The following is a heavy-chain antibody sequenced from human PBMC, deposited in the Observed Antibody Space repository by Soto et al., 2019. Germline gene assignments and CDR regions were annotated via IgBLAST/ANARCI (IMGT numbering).Heavy chain of an antibody. Sequence: GASVKVSCKASGYTFTSYDINWVRQATGRGLEWMGWMNPNSGNTGYAQKFQGRVTMTRNTSISTAYMELSSLRSEDTAVYYCARSYSSGWYEDAFDIWGQGTMVTVSS. CDR1: GYTFTSYD. D-gene: IGHD6-19*01. J-gene: IGHJ3*02. V-gene: IGHV1-8*01. CDR2: MNPNSGNT. CDR3: ARSYSSGWYEDAFDI.